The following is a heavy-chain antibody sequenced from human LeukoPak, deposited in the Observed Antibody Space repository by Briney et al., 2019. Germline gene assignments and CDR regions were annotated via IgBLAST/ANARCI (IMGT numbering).Heavy chain of an antibody. CDR3: ARVPSTRIAARPLGGYFDY. V-gene: IGHV1-18*01. CDR1: GYTFTSYG. J-gene: IGHJ4*02. D-gene: IGHD6-6*01. CDR2: ISAYNGNT. Sequence: ASVKVSRKASGYTFTSYGISWVRQAPGQGLEWMGWISAYNGNTNYAQKLQGRVTMTTDTSTSTAYMELRSLRSDDTAMYYCARVPSTRIAARPLGGYFDYWGQGTLVTVSS.